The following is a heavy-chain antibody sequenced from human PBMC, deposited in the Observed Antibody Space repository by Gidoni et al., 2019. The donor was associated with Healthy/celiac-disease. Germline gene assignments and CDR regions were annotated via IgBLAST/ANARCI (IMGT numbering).Heavy chain of an antibody. J-gene: IGHJ3*02. V-gene: IGHV3-43D*04. Sequence: DVQLVESGGVVVQPGGSLRLSCAASGFPFDDYAMHWVRQAPGKGLEWVSRISWEGGSTYYADAVKGRFTISRDNSKNSLYLQMNSLRAEDTALYYCAKVSYSGSYQGAFDIWGQGTMVTVSS. CDR1: GFPFDDYA. CDR3: AKVSYSGSYQGAFDI. D-gene: IGHD1-26*01. CDR2: ISWEGGST.